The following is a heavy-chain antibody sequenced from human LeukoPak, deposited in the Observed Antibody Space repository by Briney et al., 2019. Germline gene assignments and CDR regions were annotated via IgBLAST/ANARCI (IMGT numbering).Heavy chain of an antibody. CDR3: AKLLHRDSYFDY. CDR1: GFTFSSYG. V-gene: IGHV3-30*02. Sequence: GGSLRLSCAASGFTFSSYGMRWVRQAPGKGLEWVAFIRYDGSNKYYADSEKGRFTISRDNSKNTLYLQMNSLRAEDTAVYYCAKLLHRDSYFDYWGQGTLVTVSS. CDR2: IRYDGSNK. D-gene: IGHD3-22*01. J-gene: IGHJ4*02.